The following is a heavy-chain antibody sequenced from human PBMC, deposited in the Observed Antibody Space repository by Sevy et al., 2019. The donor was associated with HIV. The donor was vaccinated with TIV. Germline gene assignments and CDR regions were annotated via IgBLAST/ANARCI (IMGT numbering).Heavy chain of an antibody. D-gene: IGHD2-2*01. V-gene: IGHV3-33*01. CDR1: GFTFSNYG. CDR2: IWSDGNKK. Sequence: GGSLRLSCAASGFTFSNYGIHWVRQPPGKGLEWVAVIWSDGNKKYYADSVKGRFTISRDNSKNTLFLQMNSLGAEDTAVNYCARGPLRYCTSTSCYERDYYYYGMDVWGQGTTVTVSS. CDR3: ARGPLRYCTSTSCYERDYYYYGMDV. J-gene: IGHJ6*02.